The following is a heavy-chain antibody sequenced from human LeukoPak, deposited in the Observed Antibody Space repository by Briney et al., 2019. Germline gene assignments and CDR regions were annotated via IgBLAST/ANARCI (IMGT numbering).Heavy chain of an antibody. CDR3: ARTPLVAAGTFDY. D-gene: IGHD1-26*01. Sequence: PSETLSLTCAVSGXSVSSNNWWSWVRQPPGKGLEWIGEIFHSGSTNYNPSLKSRVTISLDKSKNQFSLKLNSVTAADTAVYYCARTPLVAAGTFDYWGQGTLVTVSS. CDR2: IFHSGST. J-gene: IGHJ4*02. V-gene: IGHV4-4*02. CDR1: GXSVSSNNW.